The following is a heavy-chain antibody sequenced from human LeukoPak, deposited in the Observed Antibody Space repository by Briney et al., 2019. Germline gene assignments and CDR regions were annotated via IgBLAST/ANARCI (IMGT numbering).Heavy chain of an antibody. V-gene: IGHV1-18*01. CDR2: ISAYNGNT. Sequence: GASVKVSCKASGYTFSSHGISWVRQAPGQGLEWMGWISAYNGNTNYAQKVQGRVTMTTDTSTSTAYMELSSLRSEDTAVYYCARDRVGVGGNGWENWGQGTLVTVSS. J-gene: IGHJ4*02. CDR3: ARDRVGVGGNGWEN. CDR1: GYTFSSHG. D-gene: IGHD6-19*01.